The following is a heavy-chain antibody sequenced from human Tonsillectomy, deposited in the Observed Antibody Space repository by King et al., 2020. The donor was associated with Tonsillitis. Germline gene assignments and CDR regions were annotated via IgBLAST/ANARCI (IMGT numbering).Heavy chain of an antibody. V-gene: IGHV5-51*01. D-gene: IGHD3-22*01. CDR1: GYSFTSYW. Sequence: QLVQSGAEVKKPGESLKISCKGSGYSFTSYWIGWVRQMPGKGLEWMGIIYPGDSYTRYSPSFQGQVNISADKSINTAYLQWSSLKAADTAMYYCARHIPYDTSGEFDYWGQGTLVTVSS. CDR2: IYPGDSYT. J-gene: IGHJ4*02. CDR3: ARHIPYDTSGEFDY.